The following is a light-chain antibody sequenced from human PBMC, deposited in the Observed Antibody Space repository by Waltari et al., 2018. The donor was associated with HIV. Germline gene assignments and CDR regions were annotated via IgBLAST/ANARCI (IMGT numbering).Light chain of an antibody. CDR1: SSDVGDYNY. J-gene: IGLJ2*01. V-gene: IGLV2-11*01. Sequence: QSALTQPRSVSGSPGQSVTISCTGTSSDVGDYNYVSWYQQHPGKAPKLMIYDVSKRPSVVPAPFSGSKTGNTASLTISGLQAEDEADYYCCSYAGSYTLVVGGGTKLTVL. CDR3: CSYAGSYTLV. CDR2: DVS.